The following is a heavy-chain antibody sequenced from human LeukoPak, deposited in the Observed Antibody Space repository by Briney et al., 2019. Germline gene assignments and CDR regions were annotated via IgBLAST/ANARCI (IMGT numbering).Heavy chain of an antibody. Sequence: GGSLRLSCAASEFSFRSYGMNWVRQAPGKGLEWVALISYDGTNDYYVDSVRGRFTVSRDNSKNTLSLQMNSLRGEDTALYYCATDGDCSGGNCYAVHFHDWGQATLVTASS. CDR3: ATDGDCSGGNCYAVHFHD. D-gene: IGHD2-15*01. V-gene: IGHV3-30*03. CDR1: EFSFRSYG. J-gene: IGHJ4*02. CDR2: ISYDGTND.